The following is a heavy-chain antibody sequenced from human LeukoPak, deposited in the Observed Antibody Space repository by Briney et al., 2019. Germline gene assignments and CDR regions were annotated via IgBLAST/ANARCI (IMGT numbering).Heavy chain of an antibody. V-gene: IGHV3-66*01. CDR2: IYSGGST. CDR3: ATSRIAVAFDY. J-gene: IGHJ4*02. D-gene: IGHD6-19*01. CDR1: GFTVSSNY. Sequence: GGSLRLSCAASGFTVSSNYMSWVRQAPGKGLEWVSVIYSGGSTYYADSVKGRFTISRDNAKNSLYLQMNSLRAEDTAVYYCATSRIAVAFDYWGQGTLVTVSS.